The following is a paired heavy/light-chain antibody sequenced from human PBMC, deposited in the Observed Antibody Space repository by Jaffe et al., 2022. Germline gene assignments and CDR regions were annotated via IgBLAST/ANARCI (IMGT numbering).Heavy chain of an antibody. CDR1: GFTFSSYA. CDR3: AKSVRIHPTYYYGSGSYYKNGYFDY. CDR2: ISGSGGST. V-gene: IGHV3-23*01. D-gene: IGHD3-10*01. Sequence: EVQLLESGGGLVQPGGSLRLSCAASGFTFSSYAMSWVRQAPGKGLEWVSAISGSGGSTYYADSVKGRFTISRDNSKNTLYLQMNSLRAEDTAVYYCAKSVRIHPTYYYGSGSYYKNGYFDYWGQGTLVTVSS. J-gene: IGHJ4*02.
Light chain of an antibody. J-gene: IGKJ1*01. CDR1: QSVSSN. CDR2: GAS. V-gene: IGKV3-15*01. Sequence: EIVMTQSPATLSVSPGERATLSCRASQSVSSNLAWYQQKPGQAPRLLIYGASTRATGIPARFSGSGSGTEFTLTISSLQSEDFAVYYCQQYNNWPPRTFGQGTKVEIK. CDR3: QQYNNWPPRT.